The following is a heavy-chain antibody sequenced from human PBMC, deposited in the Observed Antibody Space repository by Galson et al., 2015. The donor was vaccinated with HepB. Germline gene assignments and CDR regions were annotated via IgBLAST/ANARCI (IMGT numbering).Heavy chain of an antibody. J-gene: IGHJ3*01. CDR3: ARTYHEAFDV. V-gene: IGHV5-10-1*01. CDR1: GYSFDDYW. D-gene: IGHD2-2*01. Sequence: QSGAEVKKPGESLRISCEASGYSFDDYWITWVRQMPGKGLEWMGRIDPSDSYSNYGPSFQGHVSISVDKSLSTAYLQWSSLEASDTAVYYCARTYHEAFDVWGPGTLVTVSS. CDR2: IDPSDSYS.